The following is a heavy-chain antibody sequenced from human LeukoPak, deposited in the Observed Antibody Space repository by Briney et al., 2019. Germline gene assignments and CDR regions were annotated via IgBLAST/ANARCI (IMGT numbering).Heavy chain of an antibody. CDR2: INHSGGT. J-gene: IGHJ4*02. V-gene: IGHV4-34*01. CDR1: GVSVSGYY. CDR3: ARIRCGHTDNICYNY. D-gene: IGHD2-21*01. Sequence: PSETLSLTCAVHGVSVSGYYWSWIRQPPGKGLEWIGEINHSGGTNYNPSLKRRVTISVDTSENHFSLRLPSVTAAGTAVYYCARIRCGHTDNICYNYWGQGTLVTVSS.